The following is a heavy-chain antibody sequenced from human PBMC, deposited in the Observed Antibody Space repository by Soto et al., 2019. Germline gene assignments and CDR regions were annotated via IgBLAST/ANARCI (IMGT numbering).Heavy chain of an antibody. CDR3: AREMVYAIRDYYYGMDV. D-gene: IGHD2-8*01. Sequence: QVQLVQSGAEVKKPGASVKVSCKASGYTFTGYYMHWVRQAPGQGLEWMGWINPNSGGTNYAQKFQGRVTMTRDTSISTAYMELSRLRSDDTAVYYCAREMVYAIRDYYYGMDVWGQGTTVTVS. V-gene: IGHV1-2*02. CDR1: GYTFTGYY. J-gene: IGHJ6*02. CDR2: INPNSGGT.